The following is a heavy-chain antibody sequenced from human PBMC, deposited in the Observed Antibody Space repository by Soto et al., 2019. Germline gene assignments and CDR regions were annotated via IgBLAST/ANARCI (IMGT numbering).Heavy chain of an antibody. CDR2: ISAYNGNT. D-gene: IGHD2-21*02. V-gene: IGHV1-18*01. CDR3: ARDVTVVTPGWYDP. J-gene: IGHJ5*02. Sequence: RASVKVSCKASGYTFTSYGISWVRQAPGQGLEWMGWISAYNGNTNYAQKLQGRVTMTTDTSTSTAYMELRSLRSDDTAVYYCARDVTVVTPGWYDPWGQGNLVTFSS. CDR1: GYTFTSYG.